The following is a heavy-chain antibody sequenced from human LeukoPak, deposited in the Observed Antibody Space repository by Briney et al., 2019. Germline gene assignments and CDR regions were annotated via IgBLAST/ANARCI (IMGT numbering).Heavy chain of an antibody. J-gene: IGHJ4*02. CDR1: GGSISSYY. CDR2: IYNSGST. Sequence: PSETLSLTCTVSGGSISSYYWSWIRQPPGKGLEWIGYIYNSGSTNYNPSLKSRVTISVDTSKNQISLKLNSVTAADTAVYDCARVMGDGSGYYPFDYWGQGTLVTVSS. V-gene: IGHV4-59*08. D-gene: IGHD3-22*01. CDR3: ARVMGDGSGYYPFDY.